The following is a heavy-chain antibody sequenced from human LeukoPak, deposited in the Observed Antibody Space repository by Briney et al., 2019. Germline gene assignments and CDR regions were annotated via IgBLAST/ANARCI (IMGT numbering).Heavy chain of an antibody. Sequence: GASVKVSCKASGYTFTSYDINWVRQATGQGLEWMGWMNPNSGNTGYAQKFQGRVTMTRNTSISTAYMELSSLRSEDAAVYYCARGPRFLEWLLRPYYYYGMDVWGQGTTVTVSS. CDR2: MNPNSGNT. V-gene: IGHV1-8*01. CDR3: ARGPRFLEWLLRPYYYYGMDV. D-gene: IGHD3-3*01. J-gene: IGHJ6*02. CDR1: GYTFTSYD.